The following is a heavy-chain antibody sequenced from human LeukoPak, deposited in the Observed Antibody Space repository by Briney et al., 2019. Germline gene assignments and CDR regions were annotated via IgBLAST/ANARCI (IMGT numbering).Heavy chain of an antibody. CDR1: GGSISTYY. CDR2: IYYSGST. D-gene: IGHD6-13*01. J-gene: IGHJ2*01. Sequence: PSETLSLTCTVSGGSISTYYWSWIRQPPGKGLEWIGYIYYSGSTNYNPSLKSRVTISVDTSKNQFSLKLSSVTAADTAVYYCARIAAAGFFDLWGRGTLVTVSS. CDR3: ARIAAAGFFDL. V-gene: IGHV4-59*01.